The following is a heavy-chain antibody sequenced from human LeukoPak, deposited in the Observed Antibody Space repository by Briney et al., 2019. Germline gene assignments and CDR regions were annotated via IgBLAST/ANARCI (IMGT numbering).Heavy chain of an antibody. J-gene: IGHJ5*02. CDR1: GFTFSSYA. D-gene: IGHD2-2*01. Sequence: GGSLRLSCSGSGFTFSSYARHWVRQAPGKGLEYVSALSSNGGSTYYADSVKGRFTISRDISKNTLYLQMSSLRAEDTAVYYCVKDHCSSTSCYPWDWFDPWGQGTLVTVSS. CDR2: LSSNGGST. V-gene: IGHV3-64D*06. CDR3: VKDHCSSTSCYPWDWFDP.